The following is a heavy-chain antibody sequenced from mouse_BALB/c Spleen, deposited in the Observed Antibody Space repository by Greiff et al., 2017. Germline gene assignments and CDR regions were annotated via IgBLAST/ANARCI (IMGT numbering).Heavy chain of an antibody. V-gene: IGHV3-8*02. D-gene: IGHD1-1*01. CDR1: GDSITSGY. CDR2: ISYSGST. J-gene: IGHJ2*01. Sequence: DVKLVESGPSLVKPSQTLSLTCSVTGDSITSGYWNWIRKFPGNKLEYMGYISYSGSTYYNPSLKSRISITRDTSKNQYYLQLNSVTTEDTATYYCARYYYGSSYYFDYWGQGTTLTVSS. CDR3: ARYYYGSSYYFDY.